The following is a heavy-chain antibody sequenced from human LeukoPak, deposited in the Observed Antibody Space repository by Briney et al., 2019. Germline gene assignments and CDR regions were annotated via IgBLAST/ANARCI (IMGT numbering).Heavy chain of an antibody. Sequence: SVTVSFMASGGTFSIYAISWVRQAPGQGLEWMGGIIPIFGTANYAQKFQGRVTITADESTSTAYMELSSLRSEDTAVYYCARDDFWTPFDIWGQGTMVTVSS. J-gene: IGHJ3*02. CDR2: IIPIFGTA. D-gene: IGHD3-3*01. V-gene: IGHV1-69*13. CDR3: ARDDFWTPFDI. CDR1: GGTFSIYA.